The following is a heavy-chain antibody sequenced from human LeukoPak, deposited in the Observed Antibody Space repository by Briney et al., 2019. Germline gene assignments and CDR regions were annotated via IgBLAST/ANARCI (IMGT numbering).Heavy chain of an antibody. CDR1: GFTFSSYA. J-gene: IGHJ4*02. CDR3: AKPPGLYYDFWSGYFPLDY. D-gene: IGHD3-3*01. Sequence: PGGSLRLSCAASGFTFSSYAMSWVRQAPGKGLEWVSAISGSGGSTYYADSVKGRFTISRDNSKNTLYLQMNSLRAEDTAVYYCAKPPGLYYDFWSGYFPLDYWGQGTLVTVSS. V-gene: IGHV3-23*01. CDR2: ISGSGGST.